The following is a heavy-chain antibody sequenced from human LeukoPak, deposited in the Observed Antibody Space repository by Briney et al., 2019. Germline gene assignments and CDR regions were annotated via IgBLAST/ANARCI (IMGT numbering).Heavy chain of an antibody. Sequence: GGSLRLSCAASGFTFSSYWMSWVRQAPGKGLEGVGNIKQDGSEKYYVASVKCLFTISRDNAKNSLYLQMNSLRAEDTAVYYCARDWRYFFDYWGQGTLVTVSS. CDR3: ARDWRYFFDY. CDR1: GFTFSSYW. J-gene: IGHJ4*02. D-gene: IGHD2/OR15-2a*01. CDR2: IKQDGSEK. V-gene: IGHV3-7*01.